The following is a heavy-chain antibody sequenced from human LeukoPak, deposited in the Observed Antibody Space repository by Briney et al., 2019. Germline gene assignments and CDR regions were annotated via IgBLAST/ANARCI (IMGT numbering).Heavy chain of an antibody. CDR2: IYYSGST. Sequence: SETLSLTCTVSGGSLSSYYWSWIRQPPGKGLEWIGYIYYSGSTNYNPSLKSPVTISVDTSKNQFSLKLSSVTAADTAVYYCARGYYGSGSSIDYWGQGTLVTVSS. CDR1: GGSLSSYY. V-gene: IGHV4-59*01. D-gene: IGHD3-10*01. J-gene: IGHJ4*02. CDR3: ARGYYGSGSSIDY.